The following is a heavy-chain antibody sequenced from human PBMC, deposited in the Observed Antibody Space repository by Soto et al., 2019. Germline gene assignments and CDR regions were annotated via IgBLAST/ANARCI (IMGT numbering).Heavy chain of an antibody. CDR1: GGTFSSYA. CDR2: IIPIFGTA. J-gene: IGHJ3*02. CDR3: ARDLHYDILTGYYNHDAFDI. V-gene: IGHV1-69*06. D-gene: IGHD3-9*01. Sequence: QVQLVQSGAEVKKPGSSVQVSCKASGGTFSSYAISWVRQAPGQGIEWMGGIIPIFGTANYAQKFQGRVTITADKSTSTAYMELSSLRSEDTAVYYCARDLHYDILTGYYNHDAFDIWGQGTMVTVSS.